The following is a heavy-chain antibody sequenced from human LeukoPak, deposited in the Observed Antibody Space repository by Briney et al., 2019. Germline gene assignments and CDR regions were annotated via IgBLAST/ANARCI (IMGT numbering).Heavy chain of an antibody. J-gene: IGHJ6*02. CDR1: GFTFSSYA. V-gene: IGHV3-23*01. Sequence: GGSLRLSCAASGFTFSSYAMSWVRQAPGKRLEWVSAISGSGGSTYYADSVKGRFTISRDNSKNTLYLQMNSLRAEDTAVYYCAKAQGPTPYYYGMDVWGQGTTVTVSS. CDR3: AKAQGPTPYYYGMDV. CDR2: ISGSGGST.